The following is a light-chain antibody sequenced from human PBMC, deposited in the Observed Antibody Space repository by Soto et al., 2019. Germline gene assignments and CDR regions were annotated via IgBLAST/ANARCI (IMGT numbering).Light chain of an antibody. CDR2: AAS. CDR1: QTISSW. Sequence: DIQMTQSPSTLSGSVGDRVTITCRASQTISSWLAWYQQRPGKAPHLLIYAASSLQSGVPSRFSGSGSGTDFTLTISSLQPEDFASYYCQQSYTTPWTFGQGTKVDIK. V-gene: IGKV1-39*01. CDR3: QQSYTTPWT. J-gene: IGKJ1*01.